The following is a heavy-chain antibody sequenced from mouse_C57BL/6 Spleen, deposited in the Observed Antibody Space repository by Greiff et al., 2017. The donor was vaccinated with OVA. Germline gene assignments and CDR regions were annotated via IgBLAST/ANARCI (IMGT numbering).Heavy chain of an antibody. CDR2: IDPSDSYT. CDR3: ARRGYDEDWFAY. D-gene: IGHD2-2*01. Sequence: QVQLQQPGAELVMPGASVKLSCKASGYTFTSYWMHWVKQRPGQGLEWIGEIDPSDSYTNYNQKFKGKSTLTVDKSSSTAYMQLSSLTSEDSAVYYCARRGYDEDWFAYWGQGTLVTVSA. J-gene: IGHJ3*01. V-gene: IGHV1-69*01. CDR1: GYTFTSYW.